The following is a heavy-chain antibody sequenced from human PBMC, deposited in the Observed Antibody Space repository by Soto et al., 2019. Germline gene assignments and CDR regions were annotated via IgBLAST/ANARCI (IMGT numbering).Heavy chain of an antibody. CDR2: IHYSGST. J-gene: IGHJ5*02. D-gene: IGHD3-3*01. CDR3: ARVLFGRGNWFDP. V-gene: IGHV4-59*01. CDR1: GGSISSYY. Sequence: QVQLQESGPGLVKPSETLSLTCTVSGGSISSYYWSWIRQPPGQGLEWIGYIHYSGSTNHNPPHKSWVIISVDTCKTQSSLKLRCVSAADTAGYYCARVLFGRGNWFDPWGQGTLVTVSS.